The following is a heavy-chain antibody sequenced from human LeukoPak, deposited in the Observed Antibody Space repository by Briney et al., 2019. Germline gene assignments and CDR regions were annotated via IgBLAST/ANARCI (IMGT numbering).Heavy chain of an antibody. D-gene: IGHD6-13*01. J-gene: IGHJ2*01. CDR1: GYTFTGFY. V-gene: IGHV1-2*02. CDR3: ARSYVAAALLDL. Sequence: GASVKVSCKASGYTFTGFYMHWVRQAPGQGLEWMGWINPNSGDTNYAQKFQGRVTMTRDTSISTAYTELTRLRSDDTAVYYCARSYVAAALLDLWGRGTLVAVSS. CDR2: INPNSGDT.